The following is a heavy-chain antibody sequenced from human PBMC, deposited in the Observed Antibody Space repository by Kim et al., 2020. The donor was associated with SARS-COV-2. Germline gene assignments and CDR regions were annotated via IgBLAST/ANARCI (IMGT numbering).Heavy chain of an antibody. CDR2: INHSGST. J-gene: IGHJ4*02. D-gene: IGHD2-8*01. CDR3: ARGLSRAYIGVGYFDY. CDR1: GGSFSGYY. Sequence: SETLSLTCAVYGGSFSGYYWSWIRQPPGKGLEWIGEINHSGSTNYNPSLKSRVTISVDTSKNQFSLKLSSVTAADTAVYYCARGLSRAYIGVGYFDYWGQGTLVTVSS. V-gene: IGHV4-34*01.